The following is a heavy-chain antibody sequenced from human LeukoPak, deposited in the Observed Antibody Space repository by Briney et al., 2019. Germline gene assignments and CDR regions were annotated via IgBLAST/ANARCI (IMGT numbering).Heavy chain of an antibody. J-gene: IGHJ4*02. CDR2: IYPRDGST. V-gene: IGHV1-46*01. CDR3: ARDQEGFDY. CDR1: GYTFTSNY. Sequence: ASVKVSCKAFGYTFTSNYIHWVRQAPGQGLEWMGMIYPRDGSTSYAQKFQGRVTVTRVTSTSTVHMELSGLRSEDTAVYYYARDQEGFDYWGQGTLVTVSS.